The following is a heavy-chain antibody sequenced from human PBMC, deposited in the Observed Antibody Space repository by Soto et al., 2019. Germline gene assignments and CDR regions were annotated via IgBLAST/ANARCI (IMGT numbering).Heavy chain of an antibody. CDR2: ILYDGSNK. J-gene: IGHJ4*02. CDR3: AKSSVLDSSSPFFDY. D-gene: IGHD6-6*01. V-gene: IGHV3-30*18. CDR1: GFTFSSYG. Sequence: GGSLRLSCAASGFTFSSYGMHWVRQAPGKGLEWVAVILYDGSNKYYADSVKGRFTISRDNSKNTLYLQMNSLRAEDTAVYYCAKSSVLDSSSPFFDYWGQGTLVTVSS.